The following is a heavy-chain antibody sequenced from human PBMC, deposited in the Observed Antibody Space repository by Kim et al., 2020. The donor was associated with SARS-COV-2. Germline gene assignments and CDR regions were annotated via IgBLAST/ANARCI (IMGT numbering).Heavy chain of an antibody. V-gene: IGHV1-3*01. CDR2: INAGNGYT. CDR1: GYTFTSYV. CDR3: ARVYCSSTSCSQGWFDP. Sequence: ASVKVSCKASGYTFTSYVMHWVRQAPGQRLEWMGWINAGNGYTKYSQKFQGRVTITRDTSASTAYMELSSLRSEDTAVYYCARVYCSSTSCSQGWFDPWGQGTLVTVSS. D-gene: IGHD2-2*01. J-gene: IGHJ5*02.